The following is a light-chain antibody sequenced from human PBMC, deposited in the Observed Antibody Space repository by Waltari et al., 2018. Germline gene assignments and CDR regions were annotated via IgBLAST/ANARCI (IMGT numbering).Light chain of an antibody. V-gene: IGKV3-20*01. CDR2: GAS. CDR3: QHFDTSPV. Sequence: EIVLTQTPGTLSLSSGERATLSCRASHRVYGRHLSLYQHQPGQAPRLLIYGASNRAAGTPDRFSGSGSGTDFTLTISSLEAEDFAVYFCQHFDTSPVFGGGTKVEI. J-gene: IGKJ4*01. CDR1: HRVYGRH.